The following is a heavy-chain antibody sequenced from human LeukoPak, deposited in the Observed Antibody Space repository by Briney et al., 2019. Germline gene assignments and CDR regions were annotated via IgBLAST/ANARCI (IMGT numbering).Heavy chain of an antibody. CDR1: GFTFSSYS. J-gene: IGHJ4*02. V-gene: IGHV3-48*01. D-gene: IGHD5-18*01. Sequence: GGSLRLSCAASGFTFSSYSMNWVRQAPGKGLEWVSYISSSSSTIYYADSVKGRFTISRDNAKNSLYLQMNSLRAEDTAVYYCARFMDTAMVAGFDYWGQGTLVTVSS. CDR3: ARFMDTAMVAGFDY. CDR2: ISSSSSTI.